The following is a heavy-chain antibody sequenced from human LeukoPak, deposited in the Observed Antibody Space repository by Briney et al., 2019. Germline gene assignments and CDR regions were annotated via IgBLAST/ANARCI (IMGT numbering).Heavy chain of an antibody. V-gene: IGHV4-34*01. Sequence: PSETLSLTCAVYGGSFSGYYWSWIRQPPGKGLEWIGEINHSGSTNYNPSLKSRVTISVDTSKNQFSLKLSSVTAADTAVYYCARQLYSYGSFDYWGQGTLVTVSS. CDR2: INHSGST. J-gene: IGHJ4*02. D-gene: IGHD5-18*01. CDR1: GGSFSGYY. CDR3: ARQLYSYGSFDY.